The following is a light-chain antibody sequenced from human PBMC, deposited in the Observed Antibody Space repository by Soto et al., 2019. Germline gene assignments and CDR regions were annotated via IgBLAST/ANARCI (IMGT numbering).Light chain of an antibody. CDR3: QQYYSYPWT. J-gene: IGKJ1*01. CDR1: QGISSY. Sequence: AIRMTQSPSSLSASTGDRVTITCRASQGISSYLAWYQQKPGKAPKLLIYAASTLQSGVPSRFSSSGSGTDFTLTISFLQSEDFATYYCQQYYSYPWTFGQGTKVEIK. V-gene: IGKV1-8*01. CDR2: AAS.